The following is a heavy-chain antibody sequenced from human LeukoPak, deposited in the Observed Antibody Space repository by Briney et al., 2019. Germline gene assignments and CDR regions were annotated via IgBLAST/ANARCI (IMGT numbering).Heavy chain of an antibody. V-gene: IGHV4-34*01. CDR2: INHSGST. CDR1: GGSFSGYY. J-gene: IGHJ5*02. Sequence: SETLSLTCAVYGGSFSGYYWSWIRQPPGKGLEWIGEINHSGSTNYNPSLKSRVTISVDTSKSQFSLKLSSVTAADTAVYYCARTPHYYGSGSYYRYNWFDPWGQGTLVTVSS. D-gene: IGHD3-10*01. CDR3: ARTPHYYGSGSYYRYNWFDP.